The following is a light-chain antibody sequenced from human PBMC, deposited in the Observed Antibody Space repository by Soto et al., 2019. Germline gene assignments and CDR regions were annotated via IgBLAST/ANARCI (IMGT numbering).Light chain of an antibody. CDR1: QSVSSY. J-gene: IGKJ4*01. V-gene: IGKV3-11*01. CDR2: DAS. CDR3: QQRSNCPLT. Sequence: EIVLTQSPATLSLSPGERATLSCRASQSVSSYLAWYQQKPGQVPRLLIYDASNRATGIPARFSGSGSGTDFTLTISSLEPADFAVYYCQQRSNCPLTFGGGTKVDIK.